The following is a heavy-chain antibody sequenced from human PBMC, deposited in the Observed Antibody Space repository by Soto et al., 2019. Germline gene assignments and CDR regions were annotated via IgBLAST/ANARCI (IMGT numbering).Heavy chain of an antibody. CDR3: ARERPDGARLDP. CDR1: GGSISSSRFH. Sequence: PSETLSLTCTVSGGSISSSRFHWGWIRQPPGKGLEWIASIKYSGTTFYNPSLKSRVTLSVDTSKNQFALKLSSVTAADAAVYYCARERPDGARLDPWGQGTLVTVSS. J-gene: IGHJ5*02. V-gene: IGHV4-39*02. D-gene: IGHD6-6*01. CDR2: IKYSGTT.